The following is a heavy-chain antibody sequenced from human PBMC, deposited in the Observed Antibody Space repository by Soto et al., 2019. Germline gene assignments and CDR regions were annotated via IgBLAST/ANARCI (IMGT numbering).Heavy chain of an antibody. CDR3: AGGPGSGGYYLDY. J-gene: IGHJ4*02. CDR2: IGTSNGNT. D-gene: IGHD1-26*01. CDR1: GYTFTSYG. Sequence: QVHLVQSGAEVKKPGASVKVSCKPSGYTFTSYGISWVRQAPGQGLEWMGWIGTSNGNTNYAQKLQGRVTMTTDTSTSTVYMELKSLRSDDTAVYYCAGGPGSGGYYLDYWGQGTPVTVSS. V-gene: IGHV1-18*01.